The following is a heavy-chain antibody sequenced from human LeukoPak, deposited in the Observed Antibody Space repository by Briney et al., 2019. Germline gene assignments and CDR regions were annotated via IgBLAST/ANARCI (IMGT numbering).Heavy chain of an antibody. CDR2: ISYDGSNK. J-gene: IGHJ4*02. V-gene: IGHV3-30*19. CDR1: GFAFSTYG. CDR3: ARQKYSSSWDFDY. D-gene: IGHD6-13*01. Sequence: PGGSLRLSCAASGFAFSTYGMHWVRQAPGKGLEWVAVISYDGSNKYYADSVKGRFTISRDNSKNTLYLQMNSLRAEDTAVYYCARQKYSSSWDFDYWGQGTLVTVSS.